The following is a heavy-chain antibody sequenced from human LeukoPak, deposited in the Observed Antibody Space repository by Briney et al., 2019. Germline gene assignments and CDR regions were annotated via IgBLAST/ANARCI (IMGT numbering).Heavy chain of an antibody. CDR3: ARDQGDYGDHRYFDY. D-gene: IGHD4-17*01. CDR1: GGSIYTYC. J-gene: IGHJ4*02. V-gene: IGHV4-4*07. CDR2: ISTGGSI. Sequence: SETLSLTCTVSGGSIYTYCWSWIRQPAGKGLEWIGRISTGGSINFNPSLESRVTMSVDTSKKQFSLRLSSVTAADTAVYYCARDQGDYGDHRYFDYWGQGTLVTVSS.